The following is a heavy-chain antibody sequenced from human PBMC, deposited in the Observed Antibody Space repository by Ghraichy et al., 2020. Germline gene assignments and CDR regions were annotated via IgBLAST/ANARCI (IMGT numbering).Heavy chain of an antibody. CDR3: ARTSFVRAFDI. V-gene: IGHV4-31*03. D-gene: IGHD2/OR15-2a*01. J-gene: IGHJ3*02. Sequence: SETLSLTCTVSGGSLISGTHYWSWIRQHPGKGLEWIGYISHSGSTHDNLSLMGRVTISVETSKNQFSLNLSSVTAADTAVYYCARTSFVRAFDIWGQGTLVTVSS. CDR2: ISHSGST. CDR1: GGSLISGTHY.